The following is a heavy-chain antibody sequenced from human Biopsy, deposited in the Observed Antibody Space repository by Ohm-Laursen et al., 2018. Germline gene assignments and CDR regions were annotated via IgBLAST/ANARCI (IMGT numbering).Heavy chain of an antibody. V-gene: IGHV4-59*01. D-gene: IGHD2/OR15-2a*01. CDR1: GGSFSGYY. CDR2: IYYSGST. J-gene: IGHJ6*02. Sequence: GTLSLTCAVFGGSFSGYYWSWIRQPPGKGLEWIGYIYYSGSTNYSPSLKSRVTISVDTSKNQFSLRLNSVTAADTAVYYCARATNSTGWPYYYFYGMDVWGQGTTVTVSS. CDR3: ARATNSTGWPYYYFYGMDV.